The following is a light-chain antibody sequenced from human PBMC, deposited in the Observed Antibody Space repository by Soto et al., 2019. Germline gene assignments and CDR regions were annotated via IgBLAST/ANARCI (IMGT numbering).Light chain of an antibody. V-gene: IGLV1-40*01. CDR2: GNR. CDR3: QSCDSSLSGSGV. CDR1: SSNIGAGYD. J-gene: IGLJ1*01. Sequence: QLVLTQPPSVSGAPGQRVTISCTGTSSNIGAGYDVHWYQQFPGTAPKLLIYGNRNRPSGVPDRFSGSKSGTSASLAITGLQAADEATYYCQSCDSSLSGSGVFGTGTKLTVL.